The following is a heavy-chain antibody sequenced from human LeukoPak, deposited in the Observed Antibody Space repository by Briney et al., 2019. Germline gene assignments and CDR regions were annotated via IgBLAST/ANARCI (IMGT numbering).Heavy chain of an antibody. CDR3: ARRGDRYGYELDY. J-gene: IGHJ4*02. CDR1: GYILTELS. Sequence: EASVKVSCKVSGYILTELSMHWVRQAPGKGLEWMGGFDPEDGETINAQKFQGRVTMTEDTSTDTAYMELSSLRSEDTAVYYCARRGDRYGYELDYWGQGTLVTVSS. CDR2: FDPEDGET. D-gene: IGHD5-18*01. V-gene: IGHV1-24*01.